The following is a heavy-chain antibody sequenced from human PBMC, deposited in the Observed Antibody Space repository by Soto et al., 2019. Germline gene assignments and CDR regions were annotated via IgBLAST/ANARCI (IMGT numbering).Heavy chain of an antibody. Sequence: PGESLKISCKGSGYSFTSYWIGWVRQMPGIGLEWMGIIYPVDSDTRYSPSFQGQVTISADKSISTAYLQWSSLKASDTAMYYCARHQSLSVPGTGDYYFFGMDVWGQGTTVTVSS. J-gene: IGHJ6*02. V-gene: IGHV5-51*01. CDR2: IYPVDSDT. CDR1: GYSFTSYW. D-gene: IGHD6-19*01. CDR3: ARHQSLSVPGTGDYYFFGMDV.